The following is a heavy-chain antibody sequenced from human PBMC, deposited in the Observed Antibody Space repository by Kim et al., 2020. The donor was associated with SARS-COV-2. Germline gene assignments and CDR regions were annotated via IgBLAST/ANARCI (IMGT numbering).Heavy chain of an antibody. CDR1: GFTFSSYW. J-gene: IGHJ5*01. V-gene: IGHV3-74*01. CDR2: INSDGSST. CDR3: ARGDSSGWYGS. Sequence: GGSLRLSCAASGFTFSSYWMHWVRQAPGKGLVWVSRINSDGSSTSYADSVKGRFTISRDNAKNTLYLQMNSLRAEDTAVYYCARGDSSGWYGSWGQGTLVTVSS. D-gene: IGHD6-19*01.